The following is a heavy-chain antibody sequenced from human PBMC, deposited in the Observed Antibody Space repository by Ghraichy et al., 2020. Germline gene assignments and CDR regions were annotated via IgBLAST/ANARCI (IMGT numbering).Heavy chain of an antibody. D-gene: IGHD1-26*01. CDR2: INPRSGDR. Sequence: ASVKVSCKASGYTFTDYYIHWVRQAPGQGLEWMAWINPRSGDRSSAQRFQGRVTVTRDTSMNTAYMDLSGLTSDDTAFYYCVRDPYIVGTRWAAFDIWGQGTMVTVSS. CDR3: VRDPYIVGTRWAAFDI. J-gene: IGHJ3*02. V-gene: IGHV1-2*02. CDR1: GYTFTDYY.